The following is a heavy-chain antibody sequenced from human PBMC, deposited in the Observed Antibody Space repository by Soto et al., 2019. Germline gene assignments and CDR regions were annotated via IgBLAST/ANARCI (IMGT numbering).Heavy chain of an antibody. CDR1: GYTFTSYG. CDR2: ISGYNGNT. V-gene: IGHV1-18*01. D-gene: IGHD5-18*01. Sequence: ASVKVSCTASGYTFTSYGISWVRQAPGQGLEWMGWISGYNGNTNYAQKVQGRVTMTTDTSTSTAYMELRSLRSDDTAVYYCARIWIQLWPGAFDIWGQGTMVTVSS. CDR3: ARIWIQLWPGAFDI. J-gene: IGHJ3*02.